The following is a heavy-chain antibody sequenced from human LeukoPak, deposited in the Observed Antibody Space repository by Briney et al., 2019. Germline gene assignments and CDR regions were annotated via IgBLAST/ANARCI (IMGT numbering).Heavy chain of an antibody. CDR1: GFTFSSYA. CDR3: AAWPSGGSRTFDY. Sequence: GGSLRLSCAASGFTFSSYAMSWVRQAPGKGLEWVSAISGSGGSTYYADSVKGRFIISRDNAKNSLYLQMNSLRAEDTAVYYCAAWPSGGSRTFDYWGQGTLVTVSS. J-gene: IGHJ4*02. V-gene: IGHV3-23*01. D-gene: IGHD2-15*01. CDR2: ISGSGGST.